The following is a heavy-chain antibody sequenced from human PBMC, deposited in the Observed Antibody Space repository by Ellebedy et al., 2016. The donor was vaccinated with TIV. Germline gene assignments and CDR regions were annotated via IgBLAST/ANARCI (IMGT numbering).Heavy chain of an antibody. Sequence: AASVKVSCKASGYTFTNYGISWVRQAPGQGLEWMGWISGYHGNRKYAEKFQGRVIMTTDTSTTTAYMELRGLRSDDTAMYYCARERRIAAAGCMDVWGQGTTATVSS. V-gene: IGHV1-18*01. CDR3: ARERRIAAAGCMDV. CDR1: GYTFTNYG. J-gene: IGHJ6*02. CDR2: ISGYHGNR. D-gene: IGHD6-13*01.